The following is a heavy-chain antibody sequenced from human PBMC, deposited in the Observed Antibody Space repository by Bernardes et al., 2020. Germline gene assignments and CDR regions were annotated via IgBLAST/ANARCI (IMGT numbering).Heavy chain of an antibody. Sequence: GGSLRLSCAASGFTFTNYAINWVRQAPGKGLEWVSAISGSGERTYYADSVKGRCSISRDNSKNTLFLELSSLRVEDTAVYYCAKDREVVPVGGWFDPWGQGTLVTVSS. CDR3: AKDREVVPVGGWFDP. D-gene: IGHD2-2*01. V-gene: IGHV3-23*01. J-gene: IGHJ5*02. CDR2: ISGSGERT. CDR1: GFTFTNYA.